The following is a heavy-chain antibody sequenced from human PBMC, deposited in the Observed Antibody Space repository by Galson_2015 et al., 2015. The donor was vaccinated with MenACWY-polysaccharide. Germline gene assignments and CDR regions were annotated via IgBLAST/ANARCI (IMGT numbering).Heavy chain of an antibody. D-gene: IGHD3-10*02. CDR1: GLRFSGSG. CDR3: AREGDSVRFHAFDV. CDR2: IQYDGSNK. J-gene: IGHJ3*01. Sequence: SLRLSCAASGLRFSGSGMHWVRQAPGKGLEWVAVIQYDGSNKVYVDSVKGRFTISRDNSKNILFLEMNSLRAEDTAVYYCAREGDSVRFHAFDVGGRGPKVPGSS. V-gene: IGHV3-33*01.